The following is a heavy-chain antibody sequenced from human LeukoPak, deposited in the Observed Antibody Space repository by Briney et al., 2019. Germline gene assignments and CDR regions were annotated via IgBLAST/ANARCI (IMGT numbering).Heavy chain of an antibody. V-gene: IGHV3-74*01. CDR2: VEGDGART. CDR1: GFTFRTYW. J-gene: IGHJ4*02. Sequence: GGSLRLSCAASGFTFRTYWMHWVRQAPGEGLVWVSSVEGDGARTNYAGSVMGRFTISRDNAENTLYLQTNSLRAEDTAVYYCARATSDTSYDYWGQGTLVTVSS. D-gene: IGHD2/OR15-2a*01. CDR3: ARATSDTSYDY.